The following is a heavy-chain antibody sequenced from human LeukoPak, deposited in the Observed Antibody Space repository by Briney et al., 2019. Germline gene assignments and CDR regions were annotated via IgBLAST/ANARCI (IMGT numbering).Heavy chain of an antibody. J-gene: IGHJ4*02. Sequence: GGSLRLSRAASGFTFNTFNMNWVRQAPGKGLEWVSSITSGGDYIYYADSVKGRFTTSRDNAKNSLSLQLNSLRVEDTAVYYCARGHYDVLAASYKWTPDYWGQGTLVTVSP. CDR2: ITSGGDYI. CDR1: GFTFNTFN. D-gene: IGHD3-9*01. CDR3: ARGHYDVLAASYKWTPDY. V-gene: IGHV3-21*01.